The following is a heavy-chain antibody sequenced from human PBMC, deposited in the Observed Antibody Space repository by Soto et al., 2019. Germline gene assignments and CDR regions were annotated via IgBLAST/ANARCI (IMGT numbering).Heavy chain of an antibody. V-gene: IGHV1-46*01. J-gene: IGHJ6*02. CDR3: ARGYYDSSGYYSQVANYYYYYGMDV. Sequence: ASVKVSCKASGYTFTRYYMHWGRQAPGQGLEGMGIINPSGGSTSYAQKFQGRGTMTRDTSTSTVYMERSSLRSEDTAVYYCARGYYDSSGYYSQVANYYYYYGMDVWGQGTTVTVSS. CDR2: INPSGGST. D-gene: IGHD3-22*01. CDR1: GYTFTRYY.